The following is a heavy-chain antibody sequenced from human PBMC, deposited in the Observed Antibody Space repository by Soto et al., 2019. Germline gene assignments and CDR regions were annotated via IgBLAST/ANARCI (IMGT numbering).Heavy chain of an antibody. CDR1: GYTFSSYA. J-gene: IGHJ4*02. Sequence: ASVKVSCKASGYTFSSYAMHWVRQAPGQRLEWMGWINAGYGNTKSSQKFQDRVTISRDTSASTAYMELTSLRSEDTAVYYCARDTGDGTFDFWGQGTLVTVSS. CDR3: ARDTGDGTFDF. D-gene: IGHD7-27*01. V-gene: IGHV1-3*01. CDR2: INAGYGNT.